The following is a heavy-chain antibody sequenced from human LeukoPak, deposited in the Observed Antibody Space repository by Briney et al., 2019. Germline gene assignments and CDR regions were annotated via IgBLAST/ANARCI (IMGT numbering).Heavy chain of an antibody. CDR2: IYYNGNT. Sequence: SETLSLTCSVSDGSINSYYWNWIRRPPGKGLEWIGYIYYNGNTNYSPSLKSRVTMSVDTSKNLFSLKVSSVTAADTAVYYCARGRSNYYSMDVWGQGTTVTVSS. CDR3: ARGRSNYYSMDV. CDR1: DGSINSYY. J-gene: IGHJ6*02. D-gene: IGHD1-26*01. V-gene: IGHV4-59*01.